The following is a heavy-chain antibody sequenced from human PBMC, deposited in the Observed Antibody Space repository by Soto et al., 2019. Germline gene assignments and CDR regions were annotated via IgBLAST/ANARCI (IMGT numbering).Heavy chain of an antibody. V-gene: IGHV4-39*01. CDR1: GGSISSSSYY. Sequence: SETLSLTCTVSGGSISSSSYYWGWIRQPPGKGLEWIGSIYYSGSTYYNPSLKSRVTISVDTSKNQFSLKLSSVTAADTAVYYCASICETYYDFWSGYLADYFDYLGQGTLVTVSS. D-gene: IGHD3-3*01. CDR2: IYYSGST. J-gene: IGHJ4*02. CDR3: ASICETYYDFWSGYLADYFDY.